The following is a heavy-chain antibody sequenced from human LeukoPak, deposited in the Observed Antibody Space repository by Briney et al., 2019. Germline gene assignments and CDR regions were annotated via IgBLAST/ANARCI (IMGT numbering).Heavy chain of an antibody. D-gene: IGHD3-16*01. J-gene: IGHJ4*02. CDR1: GYSFTSNW. V-gene: IGHV5-51*01. CDR3: ARLSPTWGTITYFDF. Sequence: GESLKISCKGSGYSFTSNWIGWVRQMPGKGLEWRGIIYPGDSNTGYSPSFQGQVTISVDKSISTAYLQWSSLKASDTAMYYCARLSPTWGTITYFDFWGQGTLVTVSS. CDR2: IYPGDSNT.